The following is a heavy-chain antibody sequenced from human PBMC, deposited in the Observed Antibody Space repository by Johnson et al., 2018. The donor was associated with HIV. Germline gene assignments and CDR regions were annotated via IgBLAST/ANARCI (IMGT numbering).Heavy chain of an antibody. D-gene: IGHD4-23*01. Sequence: QVQLVESGGGVVQPGRSLRLSCAASGFTFSRYGMHWVRQAPGKGLEWVAVIWYDGSNKYYADSVKGRFTISRDNSKNTMYLQMNSLRAEDTAVYYWAKSPGKDHGGNSGGIDIWGQGTMVTVAA. J-gene: IGHJ3*02. CDR1: GFTFSRYG. CDR2: IWYDGSNK. CDR3: AKSPGKDHGGNSGGIDI. V-gene: IGHV3-33*06.